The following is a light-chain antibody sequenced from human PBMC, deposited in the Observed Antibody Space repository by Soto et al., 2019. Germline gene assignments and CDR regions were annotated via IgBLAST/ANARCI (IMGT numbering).Light chain of an antibody. J-gene: IGKJ1*01. CDR1: QSISNN. CDR3: QQHNKWPRT. CDR2: GAS. V-gene: IGKV3-15*01. Sequence: EIVMTQSPATLSVSPGERATLSCRASQSISNNLAWFQQKPGQAPRLLIYGASTRATGIPARFSGSGSGTEFTLTISSLQSEDFAVYYCQQHNKWPRTFGQGTKVEIK.